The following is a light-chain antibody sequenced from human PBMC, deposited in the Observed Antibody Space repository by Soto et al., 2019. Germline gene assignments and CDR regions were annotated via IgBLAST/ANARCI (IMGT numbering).Light chain of an antibody. CDR2: AAS. V-gene: IGKV1-12*01. J-gene: IGKJ4*01. CDR1: QSVSSW. CDR3: QQANSFPPA. Sequence: TQSPATLSLSPGERATLSCRASQSVSSWLAWYQQKPGKAPKLLIYAASSLQSGVPSRFSGSGSGTDFTLTISSLQPEDFATYYCQQANSFPPAFGGGTKVEIK.